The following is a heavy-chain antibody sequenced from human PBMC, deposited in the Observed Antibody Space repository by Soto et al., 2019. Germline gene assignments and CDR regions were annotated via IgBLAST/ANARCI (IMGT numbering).Heavy chain of an antibody. J-gene: IGHJ6*02. CDR1: GYSFTSYW. D-gene: IGHD5-18*01. CDR2: IYPGDSDT. CDR3: ARNLDTAKRYYYYGMDV. Sequence: GESLKISCKGSGYSFTSYWIGWVRQMPGKGLEWMGIIYPGDSDTRYSPSFQGQVTISADKSISTAYLQWSSLKASDTAMYYCARNLDTAKRYYYYGMDVWGQGTTVTVSS. V-gene: IGHV5-51*01.